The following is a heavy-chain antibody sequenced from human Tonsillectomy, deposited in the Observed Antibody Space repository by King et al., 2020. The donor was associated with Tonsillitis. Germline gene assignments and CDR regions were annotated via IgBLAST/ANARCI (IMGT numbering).Heavy chain of an antibody. V-gene: IGHV3-48*01. D-gene: IGHD1-14*01. CDR2: ISSSSSTI. J-gene: IGHJ5*02. Sequence: DVQLVESGGGLVQPGGSLRLSCAASGFTFSSYSMNWVRQAPGKGLEWGSYISSSSSTIYYADAVKGRFTISRDNAKNSLYLQMNSLRAEDTAVYYCARDWYNWFDPWGQGTLVTVSS. CDR1: GFTFSSYS. CDR3: ARDWYNWFDP.